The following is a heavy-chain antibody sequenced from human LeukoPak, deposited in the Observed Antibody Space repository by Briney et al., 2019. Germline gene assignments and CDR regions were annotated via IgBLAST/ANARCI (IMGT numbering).Heavy chain of an antibody. CDR1: GGSISSSYW. CDR2: VYHSGST. V-gene: IGHV4-4*02. D-gene: IGHD2-21*02. CDR3: AGAYCGGDCYSGRAFDI. J-gene: IGHJ3*02. Sequence: KASETLSLTCAVSGGSISSSYWWSWVRQPPGKGLEWIGEVYHSGSTNYYPSLKSRVTISIEKSKNQFSLKLSSVTAADTAVYYCAGAYCGGDCYSGRAFDIWGQGTTVTISS.